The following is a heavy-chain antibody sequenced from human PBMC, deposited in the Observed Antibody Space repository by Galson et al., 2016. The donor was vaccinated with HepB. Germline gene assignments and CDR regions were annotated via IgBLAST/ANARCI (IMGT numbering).Heavy chain of an antibody. V-gene: IGHV3-48*03. CDR1: GFTFSTYD. CDR2: ISSSGVTI. CDR3: ARVSFNYVWGTHRFVHGMDV. J-gene: IGHJ6*02. D-gene: IGHD3-16*02. Sequence: SLRLSCAASGFTFSTYDMNWVRQAPGKGLEWVSFISSSGVTIYYADSVQGRFTISRDNAKNSLSLQMNSLRAEDTAVYYCARVSFNYVWGTHRFVHGMDVWGQGTTVTVSS.